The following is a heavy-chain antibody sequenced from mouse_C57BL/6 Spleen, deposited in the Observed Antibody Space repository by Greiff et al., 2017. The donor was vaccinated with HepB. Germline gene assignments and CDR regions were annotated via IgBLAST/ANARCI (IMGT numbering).Heavy chain of an antibody. CDR1: GFTFTDYY. D-gene: IGHD1-1*01. CDR2: IRNKANGYTT. CDR3: ARYIVTTVVVDY. V-gene: IGHV7-3*01. Sequence: EVQLVESGGGLVQPGGSLSLSCAASGFTFTDYYMSWVRQPPGKALEWLGFIRNKANGYTTEYSASVKGRFTISRDNSQSILYLQMNALRAEDSATYYCARYIVTTVVVDYWGQGTTLTVSS. J-gene: IGHJ2*01.